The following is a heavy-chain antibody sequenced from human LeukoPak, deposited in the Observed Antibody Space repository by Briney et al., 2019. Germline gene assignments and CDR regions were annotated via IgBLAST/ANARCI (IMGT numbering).Heavy chain of an antibody. CDR3: ARVRYRLAETYIDY. J-gene: IGHJ4*02. D-gene: IGHD3-16*01. CDR1: GYIFTGYY. V-gene: IGHV1-2*02. Sequence: ASVKVSCKASGYIFTGYYMHWVRQAPGQGLEWMGWINPNNGDTNYAQKFQGRVTMTRDTSISTAYMELSRLRSDDTAVYYCARVRYRLAETYIDYWGQGTLVTVSS. CDR2: INPNNGDT.